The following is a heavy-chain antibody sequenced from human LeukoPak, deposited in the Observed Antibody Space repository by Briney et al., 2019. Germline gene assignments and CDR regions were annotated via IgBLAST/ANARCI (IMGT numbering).Heavy chain of an antibody. CDR2: IYPGDSDT. J-gene: IGHJ5*02. D-gene: IGHD6-13*01. CDR1: GYSFTSYW. V-gene: IGHV5-51*01. CDR3: ARRLAAAGSPYNWFDP. Sequence: RGESLKISCKGSGYSFTSYWIGWVRQMPGKGLEWMGIIYPGDSDTRYSPSFQGQVTISADKSISTAYLQWSSLKASDTAMYYCARRLAAAGSPYNWFDPWGQGTLVTVSS.